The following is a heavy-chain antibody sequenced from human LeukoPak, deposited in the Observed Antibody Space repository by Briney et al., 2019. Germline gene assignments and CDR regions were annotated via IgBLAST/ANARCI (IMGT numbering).Heavy chain of an antibody. V-gene: IGHV4-38-2*02. Sequence: PSETLSLTCTVSDSSITSTYYWAWFRQPPGKGLEWIATVFRLQTVRTFNNPSLESRVTVSLDPSQNQFSLNLTSVTAADTALYFRARVLHAPYLIDSWGQGTLVTVSS. J-gene: IGHJ4*02. D-gene: IGHD2-8*01. CDR3: ARVLHAPYLIDS. CDR1: DSSITSTYY. CDR2: VFRLQTVRT.